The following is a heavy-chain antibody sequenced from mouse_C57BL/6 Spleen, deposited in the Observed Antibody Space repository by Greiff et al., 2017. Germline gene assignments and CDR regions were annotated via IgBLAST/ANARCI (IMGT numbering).Heavy chain of an antibody. J-gene: IGHJ3*01. V-gene: IGHV1-85*01. Sequence: QVQLQQSGPGLVQPGASVTLSCKASGYTFTSYDINWVKQRPGQGLEWIGWIYPGDGSAKYNAMFTGQATLTVDTSSRTAYMELHNRTSEDSAVYFCARGGETFAYWGQGTLVTVSA. CDR3: ARGGETFAY. CDR2: IYPGDGSA. CDR1: GYTFTSYD.